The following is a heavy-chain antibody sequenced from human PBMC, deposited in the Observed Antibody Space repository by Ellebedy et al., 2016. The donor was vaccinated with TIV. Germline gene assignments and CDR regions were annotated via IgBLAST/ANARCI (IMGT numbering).Heavy chain of an antibody. CDR1: GFSFRNYG. J-gene: IGHJ5*02. CDR2: MRYDGINK. V-gene: IGHV3-30*02. D-gene: IGHD6-19*01. CDR3: AKAAVVNWFDP. Sequence: PGGSLRLSCAASGFSFRNYGMHWVRQAPGKGLEWVAFMRYDGINKYYADPVKGRFTVSRDKSKNTVYLQMNSLRVEDTAVYHCAKAAVVNWFDPWGQGTLVTVSS.